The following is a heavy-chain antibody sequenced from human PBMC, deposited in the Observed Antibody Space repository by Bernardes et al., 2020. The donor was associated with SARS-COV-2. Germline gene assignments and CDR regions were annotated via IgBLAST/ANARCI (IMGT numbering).Heavy chain of an antibody. V-gene: IGHV3-30*03. D-gene: IGHD2-2*01. J-gene: IGHJ6*02. Sequence: RGSLRPSCAASGFTFSSYVMHWVRQAPGKGLEWVAVISSAGSNKFYADSVTGRFSISRHPSKNTLYLQINSLRAEDTAVNYCARSATYCSSTSCYHTFYYYYYGMDVWSQGATVTVSS. CDR2: ISSAGSNK. CDR3: ARSATYCSSTSCYHTFYYYYYGMDV. CDR1: GFTFSSYV.